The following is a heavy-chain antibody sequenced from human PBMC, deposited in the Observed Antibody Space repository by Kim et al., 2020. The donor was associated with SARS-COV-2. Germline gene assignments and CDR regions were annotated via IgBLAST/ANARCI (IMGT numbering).Heavy chain of an antibody. J-gene: IGHJ4*02. Sequence: DSGKGRLTIARDNSKNTLYLQMNSLRAEDTAVYYCAKGWELLDYWGQGTLVTVSS. CDR3: AKGWELLDY. V-gene: IGHV3-23*01. D-gene: IGHD1-26*01.